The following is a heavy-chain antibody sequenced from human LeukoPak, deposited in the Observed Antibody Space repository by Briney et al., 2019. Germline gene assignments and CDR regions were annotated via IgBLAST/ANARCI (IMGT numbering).Heavy chain of an antibody. CDR3: ARDLYSSSSPRSWFDP. CDR1: GYTFTGYY. D-gene: IGHD6-6*01. CDR2: INPNSGGT. Sequence: ASVKVSCKASGYTFTGYYMHWVRQAPGQGLEWMGWINPNSGGTNYAQKFQGRVTMTRDMSISTAYMELSRLRSDDTAVYYCARDLYSSSSPRSWFDPWGQGTLVTVSS. V-gene: IGHV1-2*02. J-gene: IGHJ5*02.